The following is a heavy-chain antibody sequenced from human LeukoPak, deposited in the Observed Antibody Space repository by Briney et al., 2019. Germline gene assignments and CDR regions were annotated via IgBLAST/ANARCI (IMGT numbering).Heavy chain of an antibody. V-gene: IGHV4-38-2*02. Sequence: PSETLSLTCTVSGYSISSGYYWGWIRQPPGKGLEWIGSIYHSGSTYYNPSLKSRVTISVDTSKNQFSLKLSSVTAADTAVYYCARQDTGWLDDDYWGQGTLVTVSS. D-gene: IGHD5-24*01. CDR3: ARQDTGWLDDDY. J-gene: IGHJ4*02. CDR2: IYHSGST. CDR1: GYSISSGYY.